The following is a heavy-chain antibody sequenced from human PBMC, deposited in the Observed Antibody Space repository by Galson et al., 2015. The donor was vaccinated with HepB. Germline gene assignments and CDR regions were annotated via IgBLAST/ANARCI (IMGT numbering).Heavy chain of an antibody. J-gene: IGHJ2*01. D-gene: IGHD2-2*01. V-gene: IGHV3-23*01. Sequence: SLRLSCAASGFTFSSYAMSWVRQAPGKGLGWVSAISGSGGSTYYADSVRGRFTISRDNAKNPLYLQMNSLRAEDMAVYYCARERVVPGAPYWYFDLWGRGTQVTVSS. CDR2: ISGSGGST. CDR1: GFTFSSYA. CDR3: ARERVVPGAPYWYFDL.